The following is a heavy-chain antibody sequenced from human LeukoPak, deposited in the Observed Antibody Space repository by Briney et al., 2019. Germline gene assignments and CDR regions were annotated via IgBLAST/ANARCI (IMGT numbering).Heavy chain of an antibody. D-gene: IGHD3-3*01. V-gene: IGHV3-7*03. CDR3: ARVGIAGYDFWSGYYNPFYYGMDV. J-gene: IGHJ6*02. CDR1: GFTFSSYW. CDR2: IKQDGSEK. Sequence: GSLRLSCAASGFTFSSYWMSWVRQAPGKGLEWVANIKQDGSEKYYVDSVKGRFTISRDNAKNSLYLQMNSLRAEDTAVYYCARVGIAGYDFWSGYYNPFYYGMDVWGQGTTVTVSS.